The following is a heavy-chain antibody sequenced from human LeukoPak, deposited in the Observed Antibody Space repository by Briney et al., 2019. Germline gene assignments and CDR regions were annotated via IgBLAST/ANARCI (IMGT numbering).Heavy chain of an antibody. D-gene: IGHD2-15*01. Sequence: SETLSLTCAVYGVSFSGYYWSWLRQPPGKGLEWIGEINHSGSTNYNPSLKSRVTISVDTSKDQFSLKLSSVTAADTAVYYCARGGYCSGGSCYSVWFDPWGQGTLVTVSS. CDR1: GVSFSGYY. CDR2: INHSGST. J-gene: IGHJ5*02. V-gene: IGHV4-34*01. CDR3: ARGGYCSGGSCYSVWFDP.